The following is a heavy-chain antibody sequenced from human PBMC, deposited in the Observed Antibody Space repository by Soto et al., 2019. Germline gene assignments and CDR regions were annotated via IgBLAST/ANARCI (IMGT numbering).Heavy chain of an antibody. D-gene: IGHD1-1*01. V-gene: IGHV4-34*01. CDR2: VNHSGTT. CDR3: ARRVDAPVGSYTFDY. Sequence: WGTGLLKSSKTLSLTCAVYGESFSGYFWSWVRQSPGKGLEWIGEVNHSGTTNYNPSLXSRXTVTADTSKTQFSLKVTSVTAADTSVYYCARRVDAPVGSYTFDYWGQGTQVTVSS. J-gene: IGHJ4*02. CDR1: GESFSGYF.